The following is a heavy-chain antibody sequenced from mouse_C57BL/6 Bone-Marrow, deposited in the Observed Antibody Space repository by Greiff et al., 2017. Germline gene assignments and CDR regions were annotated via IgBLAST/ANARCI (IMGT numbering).Heavy chain of an antibody. CDR1: GFTITSYG. V-gene: IGHV1-81*01. Sequence: QVQLQQSGAELARPGASVKLSCKASGFTITSYGISWVKQRTGQGLEWIGEIYPESGNTYYNEKFQGKATLTADKSSSTAYMELRSLTAEDPAVYCCATCLFGAYWGQGTLVTVSA. J-gene: IGHJ3*01. CDR3: ATCLFGAY. CDR2: IYPESGNT.